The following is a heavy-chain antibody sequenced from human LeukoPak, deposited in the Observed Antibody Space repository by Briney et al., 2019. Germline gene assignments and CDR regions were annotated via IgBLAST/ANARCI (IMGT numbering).Heavy chain of an antibody. CDR2: IWYDGSNK. CDR3: ARGERGGYCTNGVCYTTPYYFDY. D-gene: IGHD2-8*01. V-gene: IGHV3-33*01. CDR1: GFTFSSYG. Sequence: GGSLRLSCAASGFTFSSYGMHWVRQAPGKGLEWVAVIWYDGSNKYYADSVKGRFTISRDNSKNTLYLQMNSLRAEDTAVYFCARGERGGYCTNGVCYTTPYYFDYWGQGSLVTVSS. J-gene: IGHJ4*02.